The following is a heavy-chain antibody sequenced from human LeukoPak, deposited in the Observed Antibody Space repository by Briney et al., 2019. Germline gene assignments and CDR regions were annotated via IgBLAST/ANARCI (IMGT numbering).Heavy chain of an antibody. V-gene: IGHV4-34*01. Sequence: SETLSLTRAVYGGSFSGYYWSWIRQPPGKGLEWIGEINHSGSTNYNPSLKSRVTISVDTSKNQFSLKLSSVTAADTAVYYCARSEYCSGGSCYHTHYFDYWGQGTLVTVSS. CDR1: GGSFSGYY. CDR3: ARSEYCSGGSCYHTHYFDY. J-gene: IGHJ4*02. CDR2: INHSGST. D-gene: IGHD2-15*01.